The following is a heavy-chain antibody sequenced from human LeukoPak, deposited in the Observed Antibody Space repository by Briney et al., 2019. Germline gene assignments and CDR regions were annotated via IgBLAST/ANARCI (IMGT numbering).Heavy chain of an antibody. CDR2: IHDSSNYI. J-gene: IGHJ4*01. D-gene: IGHD3-10*01. CDR3: AKEVSGVAEGVDL. Sequence: PGGSLRLSCVASGFPFDFYTMAWLRQAPGKGPEWVASIHDSSNYIHYADSVRGRFTISRDNTRNSLFLQMEGLRVDDTAVYFCAKEVSGVAEGVDLWGQGTLVTVSS. CDR1: GFPFDFYT. V-gene: IGHV3-21*01.